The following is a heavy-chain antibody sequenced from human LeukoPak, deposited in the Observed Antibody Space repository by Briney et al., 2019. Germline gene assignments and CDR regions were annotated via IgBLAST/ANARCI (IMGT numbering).Heavy chain of an antibody. J-gene: IGHJ4*02. Sequence: PSETLSLTCTVSGVSISSYYWSWIRQPPGKGLEWIGSIDYSGSTHYNPSLESRATISIDTSKKQFSLKLSSVTAADTAVFYCAREYILYRSGWFLDYWGQGTVVTVSS. V-gene: IGHV4-59*12. CDR3: AREYILYRSGWFLDY. CDR1: GVSISSYY. D-gene: IGHD6-19*01. CDR2: IDYSGST.